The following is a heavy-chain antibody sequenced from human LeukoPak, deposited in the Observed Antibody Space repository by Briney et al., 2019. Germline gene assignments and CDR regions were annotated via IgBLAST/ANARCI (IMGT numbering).Heavy chain of an antibody. Sequence: SETLSLTCGVSGGSISGTNWWIWVRQPPGKGLEWIGEVHLDGRTNYNPSLQSRLTMSVDFSENHISLKLTSVTAADTAVYYCAREGGPFRPLDYSGQGTLVTVSS. D-gene: IGHD2/OR15-2a*01. J-gene: IGHJ4*02. CDR2: VHLDGRT. CDR1: GGSISGTNW. V-gene: IGHV4-4*02. CDR3: AREGGPFRPLDY.